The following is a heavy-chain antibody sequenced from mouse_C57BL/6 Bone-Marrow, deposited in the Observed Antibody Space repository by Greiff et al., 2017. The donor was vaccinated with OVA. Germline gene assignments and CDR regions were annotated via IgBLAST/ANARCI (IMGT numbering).Heavy chain of an antibody. CDR2: IWSGGST. Sequence: QVQLQQSGPGLVQPSQSLSITCTVSGFSLTSYGVHWVRQSPGKGLEWLGVIWSGGSTDYNAAFISRLSISKDNSKSQVFFKMNSLQADDTAIYYCARNYYGSRRAYWGQGTLVTVSA. D-gene: IGHD1-1*01. V-gene: IGHV2-2*01. CDR1: GFSLTSYG. J-gene: IGHJ3*01. CDR3: ARNYYGSRRAY.